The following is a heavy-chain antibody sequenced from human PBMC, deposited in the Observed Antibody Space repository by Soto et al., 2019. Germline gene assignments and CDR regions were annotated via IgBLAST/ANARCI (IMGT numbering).Heavy chain of an antibody. V-gene: IGHV1-3*01. J-gene: IGHJ5*02. D-gene: IGHD1-1*01. CDR2: INAGNGNT. CDR3: AXDSREFKWYISLDWFDP. CDR1: GYTFTSYA. Sequence: ASVKVSCKASGYTFTSYAMHWVRQAPGQRLEWMGWINAGNGNTKYSQKFQGRVTITRDTSASTAYMELSSLRSEDTAVYYCAXDSREFKWYISLDWFDPWGQGTLVTVSS.